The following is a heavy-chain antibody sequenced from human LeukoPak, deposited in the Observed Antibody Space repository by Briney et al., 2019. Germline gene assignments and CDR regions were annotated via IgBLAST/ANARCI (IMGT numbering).Heavy chain of an antibody. CDR1: GFTFSSYA. D-gene: IGHD3-16*01. V-gene: IGHV3-30-3*01. CDR3: ARDGFGTGSN. J-gene: IGHJ4*02. CDR2: ISYDGSNK. Sequence: GGSLRLSCAASGFTFSSYAMHWVRQAPGKGLEWVAVISYDGSNKYYADSVKGRFTISRDNSKNTLYLQMNTLRADDTAVYYCARDGFGTGSNWGRGTLVTVSS.